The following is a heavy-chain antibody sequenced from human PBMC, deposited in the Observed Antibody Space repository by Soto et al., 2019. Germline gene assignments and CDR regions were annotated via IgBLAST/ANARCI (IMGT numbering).Heavy chain of an antibody. CDR2: ISSDGDTI. Sequence: EVQLIESGGGWVQPGTSLRVSCAASGFTFHEYAMHWVRQAPGKGLEWVSGISSDGDTIAYADSVQGRFTVFRDNAKNSLYLQMNSLIAEDTALYYCTKDGYDLIYYFGMDVWGQGTTVTVSS. CDR1: GFTFHEYA. D-gene: IGHD5-12*01. J-gene: IGHJ6*02. CDR3: TKDGYDLIYYFGMDV. V-gene: IGHV3-9*01.